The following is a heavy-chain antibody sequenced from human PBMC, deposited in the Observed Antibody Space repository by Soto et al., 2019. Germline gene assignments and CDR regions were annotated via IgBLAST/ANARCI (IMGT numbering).Heavy chain of an antibody. CDR3: ARGGPPINALDL. CDR1: GGTFSSYA. Sequence: QVQLVQSGAEAKKPGSSVKVSCKTSGGTFSSYAISWVRQAPGQGLEWMGGIVPLFRTTNYAQKFQGRVTITADTSTYTVYMELTSLRPDDTAVYFCARGGPPINALDLWGQGTMVAVSS. V-gene: IGHV1-69*06. CDR2: IVPLFRTT. J-gene: IGHJ3*01.